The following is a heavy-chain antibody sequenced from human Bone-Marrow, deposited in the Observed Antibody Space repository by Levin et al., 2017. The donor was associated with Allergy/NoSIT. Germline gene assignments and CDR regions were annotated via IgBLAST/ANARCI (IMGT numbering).Heavy chain of an antibody. V-gene: IGHV3-48*02. J-gene: IGHJ4*02. CDR2: ISSSSSTI. CDR1: GFTFSSYS. CDR3: ARDRRYDFWSGPQLGFDY. Sequence: GGSLRLSCAASGFTFSSYSMNWVRQAPGKGLEWVSYISSSSSTIYYADSVKGRFTISRDNTKNSLYLQMNGLRDEDTAVYYCARDRRYDFWSGPQLGFDYWGQGTLVTVSS. D-gene: IGHD3-3*01.